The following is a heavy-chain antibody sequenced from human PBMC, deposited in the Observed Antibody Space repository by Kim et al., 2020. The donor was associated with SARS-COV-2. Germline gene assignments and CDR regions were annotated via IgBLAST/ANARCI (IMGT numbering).Heavy chain of an antibody. CDR3: ARVLRRSVWGSYRYTEFNY. CDR1: GFTFSSYS. Sequence: GGSLRLSCAASGFTFSSYSMNWVRQAPGKGLEWVSSISSSSSYIYYADSVNGRFTISRDNAKNSLYLQMNSLRAEDTAVYYCARVLRRSVWGSYRYTEFNYWGQGTLVTVSS. J-gene: IGHJ4*02. V-gene: IGHV3-21*01. D-gene: IGHD3-16*02. CDR2: ISSSSSYI.